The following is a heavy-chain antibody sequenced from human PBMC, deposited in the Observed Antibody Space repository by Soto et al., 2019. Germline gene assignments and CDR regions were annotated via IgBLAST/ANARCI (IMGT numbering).Heavy chain of an antibody. CDR1: GFTFSSYG. CDR3: AKSSGYSYGYPYCGGDCNLDY. CDR2: ISYDGSNK. D-gene: IGHD5-18*01. J-gene: IGHJ4*02. V-gene: IGHV3-30*18. Sequence: QVQLVESGGGVVQPGRFLRLSCAASGFTFSSYGMHWVRQAPGKGLEWVAVISYDGSNKYYADSVKGRFTISRDNSKNTLYLQMNSLRAEDTAVYYCAKSSGYSYGYPYCGGDCNLDYWGQGTLVTVSS.